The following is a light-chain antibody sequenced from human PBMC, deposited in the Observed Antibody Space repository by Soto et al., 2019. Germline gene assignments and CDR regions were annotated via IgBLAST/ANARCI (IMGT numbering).Light chain of an antibody. V-gene: IGKV3-15*01. CDR2: RAS. J-gene: IGKJ3*01. CDR3: HQYGTAPLT. Sequence: IMMTQSPATLSVSLGERATLSCRAGQTIYSNVAWYQQRPGQAPRLLIYRASTRATGVPARFSGSGSGTDFTLTISRLEPEDFSVYYCHQYGTAPLTFGPGTKVDIK. CDR1: QTIYSN.